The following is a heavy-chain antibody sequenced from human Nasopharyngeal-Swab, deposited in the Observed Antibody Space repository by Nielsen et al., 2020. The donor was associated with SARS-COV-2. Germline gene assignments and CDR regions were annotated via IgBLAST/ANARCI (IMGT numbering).Heavy chain of an antibody. D-gene: IGHD3-10*01. CDR1: GFTFSNYN. CDR3: VSSYYGSAY. V-gene: IGHV3-48*04. Sequence: ESLKISCAASGFTFSNYNMNWVRQAPGKGLEWVSYITSTSSTIYYADSVKGRFTISRDNAKNSLSLQINSLRAEDTAMYYCVSSYYGSAYWGQGTLVTVSS. J-gene: IGHJ4*02. CDR2: ITSTSSTI.